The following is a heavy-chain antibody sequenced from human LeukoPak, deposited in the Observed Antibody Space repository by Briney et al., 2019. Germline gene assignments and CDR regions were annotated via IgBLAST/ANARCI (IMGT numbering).Heavy chain of an antibody. V-gene: IGHV3-48*04. D-gene: IGHD3-10*02. CDR3: AELGITMIGGV. CDR1: GFPFRSYG. J-gene: IGHJ6*04. Sequence: GGAPLLSCAASGFPFRSYGMSWGRPAPGEGRGWVSYISSSGSTIYYADSVKGRFTISRDNAKNSLYLQMNSLRAEDTAVYYCAELGITMIGGVWGKGTTVTISS. CDR2: ISSSGSTI.